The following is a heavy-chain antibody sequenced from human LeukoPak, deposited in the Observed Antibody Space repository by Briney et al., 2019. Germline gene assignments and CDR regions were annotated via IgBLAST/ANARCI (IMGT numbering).Heavy chain of an antibody. D-gene: IGHD3-22*01. CDR1: GFTFSSYA. J-gene: IGHJ3*02. CDR2: VSGSGGST. CDR3: ANDGAYYDINTYAFDI. Sequence: GGSLRLSCAASGFTFSSYAMSWVRQAPGKGLEWVSGVSGSGGSTYYADSVKGRFTISRDNSNNTMYLQMNSLRAEDTAVYYCANDGAYYDINTYAFDIWGQGTMVTVSS. V-gene: IGHV3-23*01.